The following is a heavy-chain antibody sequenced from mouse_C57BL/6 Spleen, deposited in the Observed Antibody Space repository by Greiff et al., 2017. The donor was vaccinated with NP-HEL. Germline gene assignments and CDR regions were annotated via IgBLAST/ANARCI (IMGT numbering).Heavy chain of an antibody. CDR1: GYSFTDYY. CDR2: ICPGSGST. D-gene: IGHD2-1*01. V-gene: IGHV1-77*01. Sequence: VQLQQSGAELVKPGASVKISCKASGYSFTDYYINWVKQRPGQGLEWIGNICPGSGSTYYNEKFKGKATLTADKSSSTAYMQLSSLTSEDSAVYFCGYGNYGYIDDWGTGTTVTVSS. J-gene: IGHJ1*03. CDR3: GYGNYGYIDD.